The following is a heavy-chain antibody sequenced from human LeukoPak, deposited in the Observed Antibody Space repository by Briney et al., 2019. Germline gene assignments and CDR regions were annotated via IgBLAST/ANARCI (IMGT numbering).Heavy chain of an antibody. CDR1: GGSISSGGYY. D-gene: IGHD1/OR15-1a*01. J-gene: IGHJ4*02. V-gene: IGHV4-31*03. Sequence: SQTLSLTCTVSGGSISSGGYYWSWIRQHPGKGLEWIGYIYYSGSTYYSPSLKSRVTISVDTSKNQFSLKLSSVTAADTAVYYCARDRRIGEHDNWGQGTLVTVSS. CDR2: IYYSGST. CDR3: ARDRRIGEHDN.